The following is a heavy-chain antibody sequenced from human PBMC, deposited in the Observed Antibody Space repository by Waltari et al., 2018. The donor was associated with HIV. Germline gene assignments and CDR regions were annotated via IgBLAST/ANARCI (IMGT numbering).Heavy chain of an antibody. Sequence: QVQLQQWGAGLLKPSETLSLTCAVSGGTFSGYYWSWIRQAPGKGLAWIGEINHSGKTNYNPSLKSRLTLSVDTSKNQVSLRMKSVTGADTAIYYCAREKSRASKWYGIFYYDAWGQGTLVSVPS. D-gene: IGHD2-15*01. CDR2: INHSGKT. CDR1: GGTFSGYY. V-gene: IGHV4-34*02. J-gene: IGHJ5*02. CDR3: AREKSRASKWYGIFYYDA.